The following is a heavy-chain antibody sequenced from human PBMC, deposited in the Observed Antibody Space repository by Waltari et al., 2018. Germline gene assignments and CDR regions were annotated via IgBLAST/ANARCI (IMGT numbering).Heavy chain of an antibody. V-gene: IGHV4-61*02. D-gene: IGHD1-1*01. CDR2: IYTSGST. CDR3: ARGATDYYYYGMDV. CDR1: GGSISSGSYY. Sequence: QVQLQESGPGLVKPSQTLSLTCTVSGGSISSGSYYWSWIRQPAGKGLEWIGRIYTSGSTNYNPSLKSRVTTSVDTSKNQFSLKLGSVTAADTAVYYCARGATDYYYYGMDVWGQGTTVTVSS. J-gene: IGHJ6*02.